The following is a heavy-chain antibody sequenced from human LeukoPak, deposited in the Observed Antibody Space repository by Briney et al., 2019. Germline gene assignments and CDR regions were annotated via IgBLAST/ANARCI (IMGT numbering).Heavy chain of an antibody. CDR3: ARGRRTVANMANDYYYYGMDV. V-gene: IGHV3-30*04. CDR2: ISYDGSNK. J-gene: IGHJ6*02. Sequence: GGSLRLSCAASGFTFSSYAMHWVRQAPGKGLEWVAVISYDGSNKYYADSVKGRLTISRDNAKNSLYLQMNSLRAEDTAVYYCARGRRTVANMANDYYYYGMDVWGQGTTVTVSS. D-gene: IGHD5-12*01. CDR1: GFTFSSYA.